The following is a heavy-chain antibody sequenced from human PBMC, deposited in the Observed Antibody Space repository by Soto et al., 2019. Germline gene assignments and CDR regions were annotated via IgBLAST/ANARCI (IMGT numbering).Heavy chain of an antibody. Sequence: QAPLVQSGAEVKKPGASVKVSCKASGYNFTSYGISWVRQAPGQGLEWMGWISAYSGDTRNIQKFQGRVTMTRDRSTSTAYMELRSLRSDDTAVYYCATVAGAFDIWGQGTMVIVSS. CDR1: GYNFTSYG. CDR3: ATVAGAFDI. V-gene: IGHV1-18*01. D-gene: IGHD6-19*01. J-gene: IGHJ3*02. CDR2: ISAYSGDT.